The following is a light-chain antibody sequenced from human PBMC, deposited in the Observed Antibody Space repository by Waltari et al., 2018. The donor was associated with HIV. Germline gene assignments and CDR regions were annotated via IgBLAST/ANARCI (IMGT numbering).Light chain of an antibody. Sequence: QSALTQPASVSGSPGPSISISCTATSSDVGDYYVSWYQHNPGQAPKVIIYEVSNRPSGVSNRFSGSKSGNTASLTISGLLPEDEADYFCSSYISSATPEFGGGTRLTVL. V-gene: IGLV2-14*01. CDR3: SSYISSATPE. CDR2: EVS. J-gene: IGLJ3*02. CDR1: SSDVGDYY.